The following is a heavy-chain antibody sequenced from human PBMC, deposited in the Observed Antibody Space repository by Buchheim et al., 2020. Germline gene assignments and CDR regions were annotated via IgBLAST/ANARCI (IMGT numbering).Heavy chain of an antibody. J-gene: IGHJ4*02. Sequence: EVQLVQSGAEVKKPGESLRVSCKASGYSFSNYWIAWVRQMPGKGLEWMGIIYPGDSDTRYSPSFQGQVTISADKSISTAYLQWSSLKASDTAMYFCARHDTDSSGWYYFVYWGQGTL. CDR3: ARHDTDSSGWYYFVY. V-gene: IGHV5-51*01. CDR2: IYPGDSDT. CDR1: GYSFSNYW. D-gene: IGHD6-19*01.